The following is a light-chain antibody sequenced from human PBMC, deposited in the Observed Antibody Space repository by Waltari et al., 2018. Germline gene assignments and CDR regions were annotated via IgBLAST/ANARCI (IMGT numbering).Light chain of an antibody. V-gene: IGLV3-1*01. CDR2: QDS. CDR3: QAWDSSTAHVV. J-gene: IGLJ2*01. Sequence: SYELTQPPSVSESPGQTASITRSGDKLGDKYACWYPPKPGQSPVTVIYQDSKRPSRIPERFSGSNSGNTATLTISGTQAMDEADYYCQAWDSSTAHVVFGGGTKLTVL. CDR1: KLGDKY.